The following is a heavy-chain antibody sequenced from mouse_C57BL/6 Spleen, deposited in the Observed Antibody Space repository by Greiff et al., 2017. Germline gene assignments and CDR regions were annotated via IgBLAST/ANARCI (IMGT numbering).Heavy chain of an antibody. D-gene: IGHD1-1*01. CDR3: ARGSIAAVVAPFAY. CDR1: GYTFTSYW. J-gene: IGHJ3*01. Sequence: QVQLQQPGAELVKPGASVKLSCKASGYTFTSYWMHWVKQRPGQGLEWIGMIHPNSGSTNYNEKFKSKAILTVDKSSSTAYLQLSSLTSEDSAVYYCARGSIAAVVAPFAYWGQGTLVTVSA. CDR2: IHPNSGST. V-gene: IGHV1-64*01.